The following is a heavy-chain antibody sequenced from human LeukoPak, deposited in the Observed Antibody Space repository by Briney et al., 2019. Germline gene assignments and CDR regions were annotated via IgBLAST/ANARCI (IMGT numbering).Heavy chain of an antibody. CDR1: GGTFSSYT. Sequence: GASVKVSCKAAGGTFSSYTISGVRQAPGQGLEWRGRIIPILGIANYAQKFQGRVTITADKSTSTAYMELSSLRSEDTAVYYCARERGYSNYVIDYWGQGTLVTVSS. V-gene: IGHV1-69*04. J-gene: IGHJ4*02. D-gene: IGHD4-11*01. CDR2: IIPILGIA. CDR3: ARERGYSNYVIDY.